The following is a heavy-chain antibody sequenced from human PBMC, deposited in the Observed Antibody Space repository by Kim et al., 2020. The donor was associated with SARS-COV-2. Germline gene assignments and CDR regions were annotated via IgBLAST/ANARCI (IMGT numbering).Heavy chain of an antibody. CDR3: ARGYYSSWSDY. J-gene: IGHJ4*02. CDR2: IYYSGST. D-gene: IGHD6-13*01. Sequence: SETLSLTCTVSGGSISSGGYYWSWIRQHPGKGLVWIGYIYYSGSTYYNLSTKSRVTISVDTSQNQFSLNLSSVTAADTAVYYCARGYYSSWSDYWGQGTPVTVSS. CDR1: GGSISSGGYY. V-gene: IGHV4-31*03.